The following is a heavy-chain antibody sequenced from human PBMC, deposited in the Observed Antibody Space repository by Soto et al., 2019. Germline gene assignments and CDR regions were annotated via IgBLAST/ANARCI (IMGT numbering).Heavy chain of an antibody. V-gene: IGHV4-39*01. CDR1: GGSISSSSYY. Sequence: QLQLQESGPGLVKPSETLSLTCTVSGGSISSSSYYWGWIRQPPGKGLEWIVSIYYSGSTYYNPSLNSRLTISVDTSKNQFSLKLSSVTAADTAVYYCARHVNPWAQGAFDIWGQGTMVTVSS. J-gene: IGHJ3*02. D-gene: IGHD7-27*01. CDR3: ARHVNPWAQGAFDI. CDR2: IYYSGST.